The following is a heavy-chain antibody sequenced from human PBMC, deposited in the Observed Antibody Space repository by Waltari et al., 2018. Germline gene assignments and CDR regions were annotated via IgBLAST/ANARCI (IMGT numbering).Heavy chain of an antibody. Sequence: EVQLVGSGGGLVKPGGSLRLSCAPSGLTSSRYRLNWVRQVPGKGLEWVTCISSSRRFISDANSVKCRYTRSRDHAQTSSYRQMSSLRSEDTAVYYCASVGPQSIGVVIPRYYYYGVEVWRQGTTVSVAS. CDR3: ASVGPQSIGVVIPRYYYYGVEV. CDR2: ISSSRRFI. J-gene: IGHJ6*02. V-gene: IGHV3-21*01. CDR1: GLTSSRYR. D-gene: IGHD3-3*01.